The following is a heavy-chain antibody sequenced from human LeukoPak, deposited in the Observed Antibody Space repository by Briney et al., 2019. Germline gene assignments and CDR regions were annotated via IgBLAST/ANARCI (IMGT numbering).Heavy chain of an antibody. Sequence: ASVKVSCKASGYTFTIYYMHWVRQAPGQGLEWMGWINPNSGATSYAQRFQGRVTMTRDTSISTAYMELSGLTSDDTAVYYCVRNPPYCTSTSCYNDYWGQGTLVTVSS. V-gene: IGHV1-2*02. CDR3: VRNPPYCTSTSCYNDY. J-gene: IGHJ4*02. D-gene: IGHD2-2*02. CDR1: GYTFTIYY. CDR2: INPNSGAT.